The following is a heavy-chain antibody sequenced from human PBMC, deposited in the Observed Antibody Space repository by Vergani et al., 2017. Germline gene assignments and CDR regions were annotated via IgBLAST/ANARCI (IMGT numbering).Heavy chain of an antibody. V-gene: IGHV4-34*01. CDR3: ARGATGVVVPAAINYDYYYMDV. Sequence: QVHLQQWGAGLLKPSATLSLTCGVYGGSFSGYYWSWIRQPPVKGLEWIWEINHSGNTNYNPSLKSRVTISVDTSKNQFSLKLSSGTAADTAVYYCARGATGVVVPAAINYDYYYMDVGGKGTTVTVSS. CDR1: GGSFSGYY. D-gene: IGHD2-2*02. CDR2: INHSGNT. J-gene: IGHJ6*03.